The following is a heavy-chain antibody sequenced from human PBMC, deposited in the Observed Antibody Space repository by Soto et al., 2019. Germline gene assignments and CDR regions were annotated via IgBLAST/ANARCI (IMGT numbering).Heavy chain of an antibody. CDR3: ARAGGRDYGDYTDGHDAFDI. D-gene: IGHD4-17*01. Sequence: QVPLVQSGAEVKKPGASVKVSCKASGYTFTSYGISWVRQAPGQGLEWMGWISAYNGNTNYAQKLKGRVTRTTDTSTSTAYMELRSLRSDDTAVYYSARAGGRDYGDYTDGHDAFDIWGQGTMVTVSS. CDR1: GYTFTSYG. CDR2: ISAYNGNT. V-gene: IGHV1-18*01. J-gene: IGHJ3*02.